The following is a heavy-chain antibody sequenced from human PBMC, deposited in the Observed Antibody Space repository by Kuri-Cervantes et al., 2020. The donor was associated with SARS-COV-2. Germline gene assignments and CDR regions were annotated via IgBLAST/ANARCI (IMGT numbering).Heavy chain of an antibody. CDR2: IRYDGHSE. CDR3: AKDGDCSSTSCYYMDV. Sequence: GESLKISCAPSGFTFRNYGMHWVRLAPGKGLEWMAFIRYDGHSEDYADSVKGRFTVSRDNSKNSLYLQMNSLRAEDTALYYCAKDGDCSSTSCYYMDVWGKGTTVTVSS. V-gene: IGHV3-30*02. CDR1: GFTFRNYG. J-gene: IGHJ6*03. D-gene: IGHD2-2*01.